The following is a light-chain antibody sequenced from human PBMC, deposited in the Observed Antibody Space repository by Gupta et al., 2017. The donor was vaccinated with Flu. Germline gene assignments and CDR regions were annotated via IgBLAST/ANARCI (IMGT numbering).Light chain of an antibody. CDR3: QQRSGWPMYT. V-gene: IGKV3-11*01. CDR1: QSVNIY. J-gene: IGKJ2*01. CDR2: DAS. Sequence: EIVLTQSPATLSLSPGDRAILSCRASQSVNIYLAWYQQKPGQPPRLLMFDASKRAAGIPDRFSGSGSGTDFTLTISTREPEDFAVYYCQQRSGWPMYTFGQGTKLE.